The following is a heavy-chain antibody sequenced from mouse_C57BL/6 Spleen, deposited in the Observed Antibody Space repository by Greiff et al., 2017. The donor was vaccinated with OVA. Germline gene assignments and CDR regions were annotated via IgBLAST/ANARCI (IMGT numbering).Heavy chain of an antibody. CDR2: INPNNGGT. V-gene: IGHV1-22*01. J-gene: IGHJ2*01. CDR1: GYTFTDYN. D-gene: IGHD4-1*02. CDR3: ARGQLGLDY. Sequence: EVQLVESGPELVKPGASVKMSCKASGYTFTDYNMHWVKQSHGKSLEWIGYINPNNGGTSYNQKFKGKATLTVNKSSSTAYMELRSLTSEDSAVYYCARGQLGLDYWGQGTTLTVSS.